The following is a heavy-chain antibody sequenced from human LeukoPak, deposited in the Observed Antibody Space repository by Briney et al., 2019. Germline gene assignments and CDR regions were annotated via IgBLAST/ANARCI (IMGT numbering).Heavy chain of an antibody. Sequence: PSETLSLTCTVSGGSISSYYWSWIRQPPGKGLEWIGYIYYSGSTNYNPSLKRRVTISVDTSKNQFSLKLSSVTAADTAVYYCARVGGYSYGPQYYYYYYYYMDVWGKGTTVTVSS. CDR3: ARVGGYSYGPQYYYYYYYYMDV. D-gene: IGHD5-18*01. CDR1: GGSISSYY. V-gene: IGHV4-59*01. J-gene: IGHJ6*03. CDR2: IYYSGST.